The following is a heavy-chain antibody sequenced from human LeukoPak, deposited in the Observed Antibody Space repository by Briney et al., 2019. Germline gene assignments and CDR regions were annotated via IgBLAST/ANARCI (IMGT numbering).Heavy chain of an antibody. CDR3: ARAYGSGSYCTDY. J-gene: IGHJ4*02. D-gene: IGHD3-10*01. CDR2: INPNSGGT. Sequence: ASVKVSCKASGYTFTGYYMHWVRQAPGQGLEWMGWINPNSGGTNYAQKFQGWVTMTRDTSISTAYMELSRLRSDDTAVYYCARAYGSGSYCTDYWGQGTLVTVSS. CDR1: GYTFTGYY. V-gene: IGHV1-2*04.